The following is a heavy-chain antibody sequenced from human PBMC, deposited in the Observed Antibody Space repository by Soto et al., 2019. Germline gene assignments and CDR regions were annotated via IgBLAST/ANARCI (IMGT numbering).Heavy chain of an antibody. V-gene: IGHV3-7*01. CDR3: ARDRGYSTFDF. CDR1: GFTFSSYW. CDR2: LNQDVSEI. D-gene: IGHD3-22*01. Sequence: PGGSLRLSCAASGFTFSSYWMSWVRQAPGKGLEWVANLNQDVSEINYVDSVKGRFTISRDNAKSSLILQMNSLRAEDTAVYYCARDRGYSTFDFWGRGVLVTVSS. J-gene: IGHJ4*02.